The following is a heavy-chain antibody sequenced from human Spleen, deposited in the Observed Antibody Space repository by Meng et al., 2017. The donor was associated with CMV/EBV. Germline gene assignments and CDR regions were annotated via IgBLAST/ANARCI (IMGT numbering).Heavy chain of an antibody. J-gene: IGHJ4*02. Sequence: QVQLQESGPGLVKPSGTLSLTCAVLRGSISSSNLWTWVRQVPGKGLEWSGEIYQSGSTNYNPSLKSRVTISVDKFKNQFSLKLGSVTAADTAVYYCARIERRRILKYCGSDCSTTDYWGQGTLVTVSS. CDR3: ARIERRRILKYCGSDCSTTDY. D-gene: IGHD2-21*02. CDR1: RGSISSSNL. CDR2: IYQSGST. V-gene: IGHV4-4*02.